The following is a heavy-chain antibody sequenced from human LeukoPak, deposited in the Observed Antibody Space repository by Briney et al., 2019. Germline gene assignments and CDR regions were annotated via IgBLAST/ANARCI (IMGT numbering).Heavy chain of an antibody. D-gene: IGHD3-10*01. V-gene: IGHV4-59*08. J-gene: IGHJ4*02. CDR3: ARAPRWFGELWAFDH. CDR1: GGSISSYY. Sequence: SETLSLTCTVSGGSISSYYWSWIRQPPGKGLEWIGYIYYSGSTNYNPSLKSRVTISVDTSKNQFSLKLSSVTAADTAVYYCARAPRWFGELWAFDHWGQGTLVTVSS. CDR2: IYYSGST.